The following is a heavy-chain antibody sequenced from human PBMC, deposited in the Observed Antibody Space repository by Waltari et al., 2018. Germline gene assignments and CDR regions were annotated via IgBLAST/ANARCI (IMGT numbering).Heavy chain of an antibody. V-gene: IGHV4-4*02. CDR1: GDSISSSYW. CDR2: INRSGRT. Sequence: QLQLQQSGPGLVKPSEFLSLTCAVSGDSISSSYWWSWVRKSPGKGLEWIGQINRSGRTNYHPAFESRVIVSIDSSNNQFSLKLLSATAADTAVYYCARDRGRGIYLDTWGQGTLVTVSP. D-gene: IGHD2-15*01. CDR3: ARDRGRGIYLDT. J-gene: IGHJ4*02.